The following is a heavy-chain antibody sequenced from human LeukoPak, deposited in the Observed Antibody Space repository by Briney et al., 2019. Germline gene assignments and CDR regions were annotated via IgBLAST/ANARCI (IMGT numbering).Heavy chain of an antibody. CDR2: IYYDGSNK. CDR1: GFTFSTHG. V-gene: IGHV3-33*01. J-gene: IGHJ4*02. Sequence: GGSLRLSCAASGFTFSTHGMHWIRQAPSKGLEWVAVIYYDGSNKYYADSVKGRFTISRDNSKNTLYLQMNSLRAEDTAVYYCARWGSGYFDYWGQGTLVTVSS. D-gene: IGHD3-16*01. CDR3: ARWGSGYFDY.